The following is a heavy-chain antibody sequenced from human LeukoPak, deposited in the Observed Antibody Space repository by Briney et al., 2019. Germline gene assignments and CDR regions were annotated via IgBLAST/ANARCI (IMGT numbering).Heavy chain of an antibody. V-gene: IGHV1-69*13. CDR1: GGTFSIYA. Sequence: ASVTVSFKASGGTFSIYAISWVRQAPGQGLEWMGGIIPIFGTANYAQKFQGRVTITADESTSTAYMELSSLRSEDTAVYYCARIWVVVPAANRYYYYYGMDVWGQGTTVTVSS. J-gene: IGHJ6*02. CDR2: IIPIFGTA. D-gene: IGHD2-2*01. CDR3: ARIWVVVPAANRYYYYYGMDV.